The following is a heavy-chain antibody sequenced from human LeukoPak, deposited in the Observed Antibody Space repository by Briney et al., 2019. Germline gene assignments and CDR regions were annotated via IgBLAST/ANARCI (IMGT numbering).Heavy chain of an antibody. CDR3: AKLPIELGATLYYFDY. Sequence: PGGSLRLSCAASGFTFSSYAMSWVRQAPGKGLEWVSAISGSGGSTYYADSVKGRLTISRDNSKNTLYLQMNSLRAEDTAVYYCAKLPIELGATLYYFDYWGQGTLVTVPS. J-gene: IGHJ4*02. V-gene: IGHV3-23*01. CDR2: ISGSGGST. D-gene: IGHD1-26*01. CDR1: GFTFSSYA.